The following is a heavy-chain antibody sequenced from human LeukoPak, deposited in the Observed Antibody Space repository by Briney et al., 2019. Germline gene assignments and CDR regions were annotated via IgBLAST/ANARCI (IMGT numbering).Heavy chain of an antibody. CDR1: GYTFTSYS. D-gene: IGHD2-21*01. V-gene: IGHV1-18*01. CDR3: ARDHGHKSVDY. CDR2: ISTYNGNS. Sequence: GASVKVSCKASGYTFTSYSINWVRQAPGQGLEWMGWISTYNGNSNYAQKLQGRVTMTTDTSTSTLYMEVRSLRSDDTAVYYCARDHGHKSVDYWGQGTLVTVSS. J-gene: IGHJ4*02.